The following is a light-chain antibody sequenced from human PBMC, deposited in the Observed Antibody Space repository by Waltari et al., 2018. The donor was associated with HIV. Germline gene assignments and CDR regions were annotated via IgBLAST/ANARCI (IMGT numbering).Light chain of an antibody. J-gene: IGKJ2*01. CDR2: GAS. V-gene: IGKV3-20*01. Sequence: EIVLTQSPGTLSLSPGERATLSCRASQSVSSSYLAWYQQKPGQAPRLLIYGASSRATGIPDRVSGSGSGTDFTLTISRLEPEDFAVYYCQHYGSSHPYTFGQGTKLEIK. CDR3: QHYGSSHPYT. CDR1: QSVSSSY.